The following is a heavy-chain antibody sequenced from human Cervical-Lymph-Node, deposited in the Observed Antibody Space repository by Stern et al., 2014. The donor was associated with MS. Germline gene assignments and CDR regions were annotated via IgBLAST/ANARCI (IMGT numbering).Heavy chain of an antibody. V-gene: IGHV3-30*03. J-gene: IGHJ4*02. CDR1: GFTFSSYG. Sequence: VQLVESGGGVVQPGRPLRLSCAASGFTFSSYGMHWVRQAPGKGLEWVAVIPYDGRNKYYAGSVEGRFTISRDNSKNTLYLQMNSLRAEDTAVYYCASLLGWYSSSRFDYWGQGTLVTVSS. D-gene: IGHD6-6*01. CDR2: IPYDGRNK. CDR3: ASLLGWYSSSRFDY.